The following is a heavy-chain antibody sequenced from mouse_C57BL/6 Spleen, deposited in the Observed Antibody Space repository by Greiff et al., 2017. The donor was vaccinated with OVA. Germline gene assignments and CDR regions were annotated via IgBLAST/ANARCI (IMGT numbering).Heavy chain of an antibody. V-gene: IGHV1-64*01. CDR1: GYTFTSYW. J-gene: IGHJ2*01. CDR3: ARKGYDYDAPFDY. CDR2: IHPNSGST. Sequence: QVQLQQPGAELVKPGASVKLSCKASGYTFTSYWMHWVKQRPGQGLEWIGMIHPNSGSTNYNEKFKSKATLTVDKSSSTAYMQLSSLTSEDSAVYYCARKGYDYDAPFDYWGQGTTLTVSS. D-gene: IGHD2-4*01.